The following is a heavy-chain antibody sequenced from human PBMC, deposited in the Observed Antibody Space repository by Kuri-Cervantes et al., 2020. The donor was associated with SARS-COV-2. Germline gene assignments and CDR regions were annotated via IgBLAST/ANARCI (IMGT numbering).Heavy chain of an antibody. Sequence: GSLRLSCAFYGESFSGYYWNWIRRSPGKGLEWIGEVNHRGSTNYNPSLKSRVTISVDTSSKQFSLNLSSVTAADTAVYYCARAYGFLRYIYYMDVWGRGTTVTVSS. V-gene: IGHV4-34*01. CDR1: GESFSGYY. J-gene: IGHJ6*03. CDR2: VNHRGST. D-gene: IGHD4-17*01. CDR3: ARAYGFLRYIYYMDV.